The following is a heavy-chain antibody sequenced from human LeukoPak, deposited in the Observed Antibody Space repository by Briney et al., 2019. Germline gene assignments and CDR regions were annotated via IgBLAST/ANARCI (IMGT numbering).Heavy chain of an antibody. Sequence: VASVKVSCKASGYTFTSYAMNWVRQAPGQGLEWMGWINTNTGNPTYAQGFTGRFVFSLDTSVSTAYLQISSLKAEDTAVYCCAREYGDYGYYYYYYMDVWGKGTTVTVSS. V-gene: IGHV7-4-1*02. CDR1: GYTFTSYA. CDR3: AREYGDYGYYYYYYMDV. CDR2: INTNTGNP. D-gene: IGHD4-17*01. J-gene: IGHJ6*03.